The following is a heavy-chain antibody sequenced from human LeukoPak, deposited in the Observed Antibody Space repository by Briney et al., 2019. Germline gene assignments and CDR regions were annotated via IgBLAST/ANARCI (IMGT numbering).Heavy chain of an antibody. V-gene: IGHV3-30*18. D-gene: IGHD3-10*01. CDR2: ISYDGSNK. CDR3: AKDYMVRGVNFFDY. J-gene: IGHJ4*02. CDR1: GFTFSSYG. Sequence: GRSLRLSCAASGFTFSSYGMHWVRQAPGKGLEWVAVISYDGSNKYYADSVKGRFTISRDNSKNTLYLQMNSLRAEDTAVYYCAKDYMVRGVNFFDYWGQGTLVTVSS.